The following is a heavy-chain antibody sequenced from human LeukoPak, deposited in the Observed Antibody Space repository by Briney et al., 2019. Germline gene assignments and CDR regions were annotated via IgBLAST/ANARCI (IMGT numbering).Heavy chain of an antibody. D-gene: IGHD1-26*01. V-gene: IGHV7-4-1*02. CDR3: ARENSGSYGAFDY. CDR2: INTNTGNP. CDR1: GYTFTSHA. Sequence: ASVKVSCKAVGYTFTSHAMNWVRQAPGQGLEWMGWINTNTGNPTYAQGFTGRFVFSLDTSVSTAYLQISRLKAEDTAVYYCARENSGSYGAFDYWGQGTLVTVPS. J-gene: IGHJ4*02.